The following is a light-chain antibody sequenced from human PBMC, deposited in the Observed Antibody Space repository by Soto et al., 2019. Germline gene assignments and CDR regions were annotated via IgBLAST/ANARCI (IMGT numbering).Light chain of an antibody. V-gene: IGKV3-11*01. J-gene: IGKJ4*01. CDR2: DAS. CDR3: QQRSNWPPLP. CDR1: QSVSSY. Sequence: EIVLTQSPATLSLSPGERATLSCRASQSVSSYLAWYQQKPGQAPRLLIYDASNRATGIPARFSGSGSGTDFTLTISSLEPEDFAVYYCQQRSNWPPLPFGGGTKVEI.